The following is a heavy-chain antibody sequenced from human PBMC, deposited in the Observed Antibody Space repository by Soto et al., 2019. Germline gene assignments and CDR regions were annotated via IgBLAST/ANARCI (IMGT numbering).Heavy chain of an antibody. Sequence: EVQLLESGGGLVQPGGSLRLSCAASGFTFSSYAMSWVHQAPGKGLEWVSAISHSGSFTYNADSVKGRFTISRDNSMNTLYLQMNSLRAEDTAVYYCARDRNPTTVTTALDYWGQGTLVTVSS. J-gene: IGHJ4*02. CDR3: ARDRNPTTVTTALDY. D-gene: IGHD4-17*01. V-gene: IGHV3-23*01. CDR1: GFTFSSYA. CDR2: ISHSGSFT.